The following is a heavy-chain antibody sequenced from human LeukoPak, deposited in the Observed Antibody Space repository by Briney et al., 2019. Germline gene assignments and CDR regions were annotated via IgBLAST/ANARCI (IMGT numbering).Heavy chain of an antibody. Sequence: GGSLRLSCAASGFTFSNYAMSWVRQAPGKGLECISGFSGSGGRTFYADSVKGRFTISRDNAKNSLFLQMNSLRAEDTALYYCARGYNYGPFDYWGQGTLVTVSS. CDR2: FSGSGGRT. CDR1: GFTFSNYA. V-gene: IGHV3-23*01. J-gene: IGHJ4*02. CDR3: ARGYNYGPFDY. D-gene: IGHD5-18*01.